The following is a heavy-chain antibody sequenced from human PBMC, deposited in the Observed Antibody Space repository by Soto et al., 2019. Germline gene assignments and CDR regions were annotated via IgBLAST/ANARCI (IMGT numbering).Heavy chain of an antibody. V-gene: IGHV1-69*01. CDR3: ARGRDGSGYYFDN. Sequence: QVQLVQSGAEVKKPGSSVKVSCKASGGTFSSDVISWVRQAPGQGLEWMGGIVPIFGRADYAQKFQGRVTITADESTSTAYMEPSSLRSEDTAVYYCARGRDGSGYYFDNWGQGTLVTVSS. CDR1: GGTFSSDV. J-gene: IGHJ4*02. D-gene: IGHD6-25*01. CDR2: IVPIFGRA.